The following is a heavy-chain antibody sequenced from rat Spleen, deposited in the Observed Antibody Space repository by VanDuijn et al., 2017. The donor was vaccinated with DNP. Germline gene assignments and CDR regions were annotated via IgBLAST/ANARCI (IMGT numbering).Heavy chain of an antibody. CDR1: GFTFSYYG. CDR3: ARHYGGYLYYFDY. CDR2: ISTSGSKI. J-gene: IGHJ2*01. D-gene: IGHD1-11*01. Sequence: EVQLVESGGGLVQPGRSLKLSCAASGFTFSYYGMAWVRQAPKKGLEWVATISTSGSKIYYPDSVKGRFTISRDNAKSTLYLQMNSLRSEDTATYYCARHYGGYLYYFDYWGHGVMVTVSS. V-gene: IGHV5S13*01.